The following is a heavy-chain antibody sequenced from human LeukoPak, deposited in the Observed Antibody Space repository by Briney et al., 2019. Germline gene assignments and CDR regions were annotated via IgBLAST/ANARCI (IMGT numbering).Heavy chain of an antibody. CDR2: IIPILGIA. V-gene: IGHV1-69*04. D-gene: IGHD6-19*01. J-gene: IGHJ4*02. Sequence: SVTVSCKPSGGTFSSYAISWVRQAPGQGLEWMGRIIPILGIANYAQKFQGRVTITADKSTSTAYMELSSLRSEDTAVYYCARVGSSGPFDYWGQGTLVTVSS. CDR3: ARVGSSGPFDY. CDR1: GGTFSSYA.